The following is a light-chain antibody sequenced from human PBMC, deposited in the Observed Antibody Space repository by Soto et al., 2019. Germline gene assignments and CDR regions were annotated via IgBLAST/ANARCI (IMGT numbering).Light chain of an antibody. CDR3: QQYKSYPLT. CDR2: GAT. J-gene: IGKJ4*01. CDR1: QDIYHY. V-gene: IGKV1-16*02. Sequence: DIQMTQSPSSLSASVGDRVTITCRASQDIYHYLAWFQQKPGKAPKSLIYGATSLQSGVPSKFSGSGSGTDFTLTISSLQTEEFEVYYYQQYKSYPLTFGGGTKVEIK.